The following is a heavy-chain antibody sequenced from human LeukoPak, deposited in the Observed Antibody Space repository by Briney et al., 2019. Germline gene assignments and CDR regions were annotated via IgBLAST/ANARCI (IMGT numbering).Heavy chain of an antibody. CDR2: ISSSGSTI. D-gene: IGHD6-19*01. J-gene: IGHJ4*02. CDR1: GFTFSDYY. Sequence: GGSLRLSRAASGFTFSDYYMSWIRQAPGKGLEWVSYISSSGSTIYYADSVKGRFTISRDNAKNSLYLQMNSLRAEGTAVYYCAKDLSSSGWYEGYWGQGTLVTVSS. V-gene: IGHV3-11*01. CDR3: AKDLSSSGWYEGY.